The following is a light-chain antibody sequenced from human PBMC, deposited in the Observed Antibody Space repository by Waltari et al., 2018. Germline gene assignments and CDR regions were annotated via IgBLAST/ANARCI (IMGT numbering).Light chain of an antibody. CDR1: SSDVGGYNY. CDR3: SSYAGSNNFEV. J-gene: IGLJ1*01. CDR2: EVS. Sequence: SALTQPPSASGSPGQSVTISCTGASSDVGGYNYVSCYQQHPGKAPKLMIYEVSKRPSGVPDRFSGSKSGNTASLTVSGLQAEDEADYYCSSYAGSNNFEVFGTGTKVTVL. V-gene: IGLV2-8*01.